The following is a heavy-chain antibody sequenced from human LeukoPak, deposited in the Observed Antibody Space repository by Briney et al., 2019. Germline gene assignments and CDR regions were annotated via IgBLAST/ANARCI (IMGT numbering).Heavy chain of an antibody. CDR2: IRYDGSDK. CDR3: AAINIAQLLIRIY. CDR1: GFTFSGYG. J-gene: IGHJ4*02. V-gene: IGHV3-30*02. Sequence: GGSLRLSCAASGFTFSGYGMHWDRQAPGKGLEWVSFIRYDGSDKYYADSVKGRFTISRDNSKNTLYLQMNSLRVEDTAVYYCAAINIAQLLIRIYWGQGTLVTVSS. D-gene: IGHD5-24*01.